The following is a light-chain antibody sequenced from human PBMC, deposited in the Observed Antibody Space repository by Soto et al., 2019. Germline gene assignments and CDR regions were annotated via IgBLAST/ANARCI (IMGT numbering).Light chain of an antibody. Sequence: QSVLTQSASVSGSPGQSITISCTGTSSDVGTYNSVSWYQQYPGKAPKLMIHDVSNRPSGVSNRFSGSKSGNTASLTISGLQAEDEADYYCSSYTSSSSYVFGSGTKLTVL. V-gene: IGLV2-14*01. CDR3: SSYTSSSSYV. J-gene: IGLJ1*01. CDR1: SSDVGTYNS. CDR2: DVS.